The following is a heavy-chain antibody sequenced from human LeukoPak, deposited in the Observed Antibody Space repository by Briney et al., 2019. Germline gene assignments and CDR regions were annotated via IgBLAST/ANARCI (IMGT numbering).Heavy chain of an antibody. J-gene: IGHJ4*02. Sequence: ASVKVSCKASGYTFTSYYMHWVLQVPGQGLEWMGIINPGGSSTSYAQKFQGRVTMTRDTSTSTVYMAVRSPRSEHTAVYCYVKRAVDGRRFEYWGQGTLVTVSS. V-gene: IGHV1-46*03. CDR1: GYTFTSYY. D-gene: IGHD6-19*01. CDR3: VKRAVDGRRFEY. CDR2: INPGGSST.